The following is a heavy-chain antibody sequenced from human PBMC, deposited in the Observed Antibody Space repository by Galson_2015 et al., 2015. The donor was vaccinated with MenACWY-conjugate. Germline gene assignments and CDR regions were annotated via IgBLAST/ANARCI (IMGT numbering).Heavy chain of an antibody. CDR2: VNSDGSGT. D-gene: IGHD3-16*01. V-gene: IGHV3-74*01. J-gene: IGHJ6*03. CDR1: GFTFSSYW. CDR3: ARSYVPGSDRKNYYMDV. Sequence: SLRLSCAASGFTFSSYWMHWVRQAPGKGLVWVSRVNSDGSGTGYADSAKGRFTISRANAKNMLFLQMNSLKVEDTAVYYCARSYVPGSDRKNYYMDVWGRGTTVTVSS.